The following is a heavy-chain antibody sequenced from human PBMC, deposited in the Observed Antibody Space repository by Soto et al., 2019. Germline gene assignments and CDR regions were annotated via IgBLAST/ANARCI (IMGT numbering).Heavy chain of an antibody. CDR3: ARGSSGYYFDS. CDR2: INPDSGGK. CDR1: GYICIAHY. Sequence: ASVKVSCEASGYICIAHYIHWVRQAPGQGLEWMGWINPDSGGKQYAQKFQGRVTMTRDTSITTAYMELNSLTSDDTAVYYCARGSSGYYFDSWRQGTLVTVSS. V-gene: IGHV1-2*02. D-gene: IGHD5-12*01. J-gene: IGHJ4*02.